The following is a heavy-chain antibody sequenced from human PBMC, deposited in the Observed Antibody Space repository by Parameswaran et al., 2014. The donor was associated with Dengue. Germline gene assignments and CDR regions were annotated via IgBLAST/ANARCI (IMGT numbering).Heavy chain of an antibody. CDR2: IYYSGST. Sequence: SETLSLTCTVSGGSISSYYWSWIRQPPGKGLEWIGYIYYSGSTNYNPSLKSRVTISVDTSKNQFSLKLSSVTAADTAVYYCARVRGPRGWFDPWGQGTLVTVSS. CDR1: GGSISSYY. J-gene: IGHJ5*02. D-gene: IGHD3-10*01. V-gene: IGHV4-59*13. CDR3: ARVRGPRGWFDP.